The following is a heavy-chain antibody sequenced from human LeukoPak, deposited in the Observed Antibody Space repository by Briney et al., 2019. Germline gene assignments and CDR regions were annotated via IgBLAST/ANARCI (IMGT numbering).Heavy chain of an antibody. Sequence: GGSLRLSCAASEFTFSSYAMSWVRQAPGKGLEWVSAISGSGGSTYYADSVKGRFTISRDNSKNTLYLQMNSLRAEDTAVYYCAKAGDYDILTGYYGSLDYWGQGTLVTVSS. CDR2: ISGSGGST. CDR1: EFTFSSYA. D-gene: IGHD3-9*01. CDR3: AKAGDYDILTGYYGSLDY. J-gene: IGHJ4*02. V-gene: IGHV3-23*01.